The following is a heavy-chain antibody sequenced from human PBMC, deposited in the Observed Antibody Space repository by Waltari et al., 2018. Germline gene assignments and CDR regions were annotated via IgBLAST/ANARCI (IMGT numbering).Heavy chain of an antibody. CDR1: GYTFTGYY. Sequence: QVQLVQSGAEVKKPGASVKVSCKASGYTFTGYYMHWVRQAPGQGLEWMGWINPNSVGTNYAQNFQGRVTMTRDTSISTAYMELSRLRSDDTAVYYCARLISPGAFDIWGQGTMVTVSS. CDR3: ARLISPGAFDI. D-gene: IGHD3-22*01. CDR2: INPNSVGT. J-gene: IGHJ3*02. V-gene: IGHV1-2*02.